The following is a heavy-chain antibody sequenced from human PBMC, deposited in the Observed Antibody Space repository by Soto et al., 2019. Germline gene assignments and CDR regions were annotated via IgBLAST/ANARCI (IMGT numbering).Heavy chain of an antibody. V-gene: IGHV4-4*02. D-gene: IGHD1-1*01. J-gene: IGHJ4*02. CDR1: GGSISTSNW. CDR3: ARTSTRGTRFDY. CDR2: VYPSGST. Sequence: QVQLQESGPGLVKPSGTLSLTCAVSGGSISTSNWWSWVRQPPGKGLEWIGEVYPSGSTNYKPSFKSRVAMSVDKSKNQFSLKLNSVTAADTALYYCARTSTRGTRFDYWGQGSLVTVSS.